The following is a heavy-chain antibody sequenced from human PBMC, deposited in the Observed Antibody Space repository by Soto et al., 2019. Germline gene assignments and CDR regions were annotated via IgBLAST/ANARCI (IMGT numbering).Heavy chain of an antibody. J-gene: IGHJ4*02. CDR2: IWSDGSNK. Sequence: QVQLVESGGGVVQPGRSLRLSCAASGFTFSTYGMHWVRQAPGKGLEWVAVIWSDGSNKYYVDSVKGRFTISRDNSKSTMFLQMNSLRAEDTAMYYCARRGSGTYSFDYWGQGTPVTVSS. V-gene: IGHV3-33*01. D-gene: IGHD1-26*01. CDR3: ARRGSGTYSFDY. CDR1: GFTFSTYG.